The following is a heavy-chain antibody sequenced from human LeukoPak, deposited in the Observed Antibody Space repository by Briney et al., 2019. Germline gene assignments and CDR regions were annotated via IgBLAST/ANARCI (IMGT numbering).Heavy chain of an antibody. CDR2: IYYSGST. D-gene: IGHD2-2*02. Sequence: SETLSLTCTVSGGSISSYYWSWIRQPPGKGLEWIGYIYYSGSTNYNPSLKSRVTISVDTSKNQFSLKLSSVTAADTAVYYCARGPAAIGFDPWGQGTLVTVSS. V-gene: IGHV4-59*01. CDR3: ARGPAAIGFDP. J-gene: IGHJ5*02. CDR1: GGSISSYY.